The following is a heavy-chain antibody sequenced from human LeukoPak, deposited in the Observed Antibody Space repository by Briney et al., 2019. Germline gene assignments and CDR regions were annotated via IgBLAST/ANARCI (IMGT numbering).Heavy chain of an antibody. D-gene: IGHD2-8*02. J-gene: IGHJ6*02. V-gene: IGHV3-30*14. CDR2: ISSDGTNK. CDR3: ARDTGGADYYFGLDV. CDR1: GFTFSAYA. Sequence: GGSLRLSCAASGFTFSAYAMHWVRQAPGKGLEWVAVISSDGTNKNYADSAKGRFTISRDNSKNTLYLQMNSLRAEDTAVYYCARDTGGADYYFGLDVWGQGTTVTVSS.